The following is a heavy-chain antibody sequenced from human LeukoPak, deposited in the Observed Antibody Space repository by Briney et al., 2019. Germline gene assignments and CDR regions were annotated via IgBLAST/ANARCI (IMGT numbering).Heavy chain of an antibody. V-gene: IGHV3-7*01. Sequence: LPGGSLRLSCAASGFTFSSYWMSWVRQAPGKGLEWVANIKQDGSEKYYVDSVKGRFTISSDNAKNSLYLQMNSLRAEDTAVYYCAELGMTMIGGVWGKGTTVTISS. D-gene: IGHD3-10*02. CDR3: AELGMTMIGGV. CDR1: GFTFSSYW. J-gene: IGHJ6*04. CDR2: IKQDGSEK.